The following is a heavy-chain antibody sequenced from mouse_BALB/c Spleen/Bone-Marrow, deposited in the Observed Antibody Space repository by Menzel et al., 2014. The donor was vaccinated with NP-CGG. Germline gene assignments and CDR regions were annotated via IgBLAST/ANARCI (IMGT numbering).Heavy chain of an antibody. CDR3: ARDNNYKDFFFY. CDR1: SYSFTTYY. J-gene: IGHJ2*01. CDR2: IYPGGGYT. Sequence: QVDLKNSGTELVRRGASGIISCKASSYSFTTYYLGWVKQRPGHGLGWIGDIYPGGGYTDYSERFKGQAKLIHDTSSSTAYIPLSRLTSEDSAVYCCARDNNYKDFFFYLDQGTT. D-gene: IGHD2-5*01. V-gene: IGHV1-63*02.